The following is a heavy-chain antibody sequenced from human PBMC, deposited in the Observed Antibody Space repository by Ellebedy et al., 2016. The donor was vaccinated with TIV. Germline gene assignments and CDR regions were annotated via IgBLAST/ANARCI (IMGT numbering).Heavy chain of an antibody. D-gene: IGHD2-2*01. J-gene: IGHJ5*02. V-gene: IGHV1-69*13. Sequence: AASVKVSCKASGDTFNSYAISWVRQAPGQGLEWMGGIIPIFGTANYAQKFQGRVTITADESTSTAYMELSSLRSEDTAVYYCARYCNSTTCSNWFDPWGQGTLVTVSS. CDR3: ARYCNSTTCSNWFDP. CDR2: IIPIFGTA. CDR1: GDTFNSYA.